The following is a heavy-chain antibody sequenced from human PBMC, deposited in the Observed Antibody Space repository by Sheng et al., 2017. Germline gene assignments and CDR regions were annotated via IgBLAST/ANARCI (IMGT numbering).Heavy chain of an antibody. V-gene: IGHV4-38-2*02. CDR2: IYHSGST. J-gene: IGHJ6*02. CDR1: GYSISSGYY. CDR3: ARDIRYYGMDV. D-gene: IGHD1-20*01. Sequence: QVQLQESGPGLVKPSETLSLTCAVSGYSISSGYYWGWIRQPPGKGLEWIGSIYHSGSTYYNPSLKSRVTISVDTSKNQFSLKLSSVTAADTAVYYCARDIRYYGMDVWGQGTTVTVSS.